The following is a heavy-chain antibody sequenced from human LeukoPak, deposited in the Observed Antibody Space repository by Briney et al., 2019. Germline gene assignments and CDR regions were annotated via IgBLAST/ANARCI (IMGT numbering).Heavy chain of an antibody. J-gene: IGHJ3*02. CDR2: IIPIFGTA. V-gene: IGHV1-69*13. CDR3: ARCIAVAGTEAFDI. Sequence: EASVTVSCKASGGTFSSYVISWVRQAPGQGLEWMGGIIPIFGTANYAQKFQGRVTITADESTSTAYMELSSLRSEDTAVYYCARCIAVAGTEAFDIWGQGTMVTVSS. CDR1: GGTFSSYV. D-gene: IGHD6-19*01.